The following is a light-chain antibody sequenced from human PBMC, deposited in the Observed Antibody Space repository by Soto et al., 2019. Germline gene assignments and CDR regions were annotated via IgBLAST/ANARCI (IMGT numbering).Light chain of an antibody. CDR1: QSISSW. CDR3: QKNSSTLEIP. J-gene: IGKJ5*01. V-gene: IGKV1-5*01. CDR2: DAS. Sequence: DTQMTESPSKLSAPVGGTGTITCRACQSISSWLAWYQQKPGKAPKLLIYDASSLESGVPSRFSGSGSGTDFTLTIRSLKPEDFATYYCQKNSSTLEIPFGHGTRVEIK.